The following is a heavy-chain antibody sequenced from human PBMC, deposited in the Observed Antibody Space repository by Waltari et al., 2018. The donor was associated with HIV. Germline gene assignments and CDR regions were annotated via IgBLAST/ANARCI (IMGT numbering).Heavy chain of an antibody. Sequence: QVQLVESGGGVVQPGRSLGLSCAASGFPFSRYVLPWVARAPGQGLEWVAVISYDGSNKYYADAVKGRFTISRDNSKNTLDLQMNSLRAEDTAVYYCAKDKGGVTYIFDYWGQGTLVTVSS. J-gene: IGHJ4*02. V-gene: IGHV3-30*18. CDR2: ISYDGSNK. D-gene: IGHD1-1*01. CDR1: GFPFSRYV. CDR3: AKDKGGVTYIFDY.